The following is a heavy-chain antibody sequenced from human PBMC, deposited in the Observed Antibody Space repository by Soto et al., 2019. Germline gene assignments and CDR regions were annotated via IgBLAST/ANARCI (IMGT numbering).Heavy chain of an antibody. CDR3: ARPPLDCSSTVCHNWYFDL. J-gene: IGHJ2*01. CDR1: GGTFSSYA. Sequence: QVQLVQSGAEVKKPGSSVKVSCKASGGTFSSYAISWVRQAPGQGLEWMGGIIPICGTANYAQKFQGRVRITADESTSTADMALSSLRSEDTAVYYWARPPLDCSSTVCHNWYFDLWGRGTLVTVSS. CDR2: IIPICGTA. D-gene: IGHD2-2*01. V-gene: IGHV1-69*01.